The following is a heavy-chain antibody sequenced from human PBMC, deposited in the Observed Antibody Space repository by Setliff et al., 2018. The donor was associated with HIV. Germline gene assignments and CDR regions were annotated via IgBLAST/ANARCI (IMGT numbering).Heavy chain of an antibody. CDR1: GTTFSTYL. CDR2: IIPILGTE. V-gene: IGHV1-69*10. D-gene: IGHD3-22*01. CDR3: ARVSRSVRVVVRDSDY. J-gene: IGHJ4*02. Sequence: SVKVSCKASGTTFSTYLFTWVRQAPGQGIEWMGGIIPILGTEKYAQKFHGRVTLTADMSTNTAYMELRSLTSEDTAVYYCARVSRSVRVVVRDSDYWGQGTLVTVSS.